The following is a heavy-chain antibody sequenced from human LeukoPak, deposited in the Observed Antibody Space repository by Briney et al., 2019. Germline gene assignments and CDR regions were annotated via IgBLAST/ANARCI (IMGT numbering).Heavy chain of an antibody. D-gene: IGHD6-13*01. J-gene: IGHJ5*02. CDR1: GGTISSHA. V-gene: IGHV1-69*06. CDR3: ARGRPTTSIAAAGVNWFDP. Sequence: GASVKVSCKASGGTISSHAINWVRQAPGQGLEWMGGIIPIFGTANYAQKFQGRVTITADKSTSTAYMELSSLRSEDTAVYYCARGRPTTSIAAAGVNWFDPWGQGTLVTVSS. CDR2: IIPIFGTA.